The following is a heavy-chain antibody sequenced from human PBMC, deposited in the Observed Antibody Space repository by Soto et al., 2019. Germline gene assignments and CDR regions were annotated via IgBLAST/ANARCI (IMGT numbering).Heavy chain of an antibody. CDR1: GGSISTFY. V-gene: IGHV4-59*01. CDR3: ARGFRWLQRQYYYYYYGMDV. J-gene: IGHJ6*02. D-gene: IGHD5-12*01. Sequence: PSETLSLTCTVSGGSISTFYWSWIRQPPGKGLEWIGYIHHSGSTNYNPSLESRVTISVDTSKNQFSLKLSSVTAADTAVYYCARGFRWLQRQYYYYYYGMDVWGQGTTVTVSS. CDR2: IHHSGST.